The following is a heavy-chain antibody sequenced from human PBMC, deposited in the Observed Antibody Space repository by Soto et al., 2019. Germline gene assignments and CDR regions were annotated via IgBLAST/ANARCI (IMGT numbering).Heavy chain of an antibody. CDR3: ARDWSGRGSIAPIFGVVPPQNWFDP. J-gene: IGHJ5*02. Sequence: QVQLVESGGGVVQPGRSLRLSCAASGFTFSSYGMHWVRQAPGKGLEWVAVIWYDGSNKYYADSVKGRFTISRDNSKNSLYLQMNSLRAEDTAVYYCARDWSGRGSIAPIFGVVPPQNWFDPWGQGTLVTVSS. V-gene: IGHV3-33*01. CDR1: GFTFSSYG. D-gene: IGHD3-3*01. CDR2: IWYDGSNK.